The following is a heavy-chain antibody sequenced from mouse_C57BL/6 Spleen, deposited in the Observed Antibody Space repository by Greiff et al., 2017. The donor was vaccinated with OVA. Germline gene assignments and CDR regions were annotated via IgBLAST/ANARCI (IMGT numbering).Heavy chain of an antibody. J-gene: IGHJ2*01. D-gene: IGHD3-3*01. V-gene: IGHV1-52*01. CDR2: IDPSDSDT. Sequence: QVQLQQPGAELVRPGSSVKLSCKASGYTFTSYWMHWVKQRPIQGLEWIGNIDPSDSDTHYTQKFKDKATLTVDKSSSTAYMQLSSLTAEDSAVYYCARGDAGYFDYGGKGTTLTVSS. CDR3: ARGDAGYFDY. CDR1: GYTFTSYW.